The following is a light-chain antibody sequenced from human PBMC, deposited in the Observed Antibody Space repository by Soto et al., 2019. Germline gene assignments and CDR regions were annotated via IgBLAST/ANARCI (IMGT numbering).Light chain of an antibody. CDR2: AAS. Sequence: AIRITQSPSSFSASTGDRVTSTCRASQGISSYLAWYQQKPGKAPKLLIYAASTLQSGVPSRFSGSGSGTDFTLTISCLQSEDFATYYCQQYYSYPRTLGQGTRLEIK. CDR1: QGISSY. J-gene: IGKJ5*01. CDR3: QQYYSYPRT. V-gene: IGKV1-8*01.